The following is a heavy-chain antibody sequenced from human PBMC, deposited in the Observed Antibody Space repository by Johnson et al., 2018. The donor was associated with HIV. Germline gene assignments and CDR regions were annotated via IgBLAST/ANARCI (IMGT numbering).Heavy chain of an antibody. CDR3: ARDRSPYSSSGTIDAFDI. Sequence: VQLVESGGGLVQPGGSLRLSCAASGVTVGSNYMSWVRQAPGKGLEWVSVVNSGGTTYYAGSVRGSFTVSRDNSKNTLYLQMNSLRAEDTAVYYCARDRSPYSSSGTIDAFDIWGQGTMVTVSS. D-gene: IGHD6-6*01. V-gene: IGHV3-66*01. CDR2: VNSGGTT. J-gene: IGHJ3*02. CDR1: GVTVGSNY.